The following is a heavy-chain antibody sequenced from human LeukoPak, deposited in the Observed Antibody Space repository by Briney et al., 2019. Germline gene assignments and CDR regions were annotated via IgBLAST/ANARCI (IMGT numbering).Heavy chain of an antibody. CDR3: ARDHGLGPAAI. CDR2: ISAYDGYT. J-gene: IGHJ4*02. D-gene: IGHD2-2*01. V-gene: IGHV1-18*01. Sequence: GASVKVSCKASGYTFTRYGFTWVRQAPGQGLEWMGWISAYDGYTNHAQKFQGRVTMTTDTSTSTAYMELRSLRSDDTAVYYCARDHGLGPAAIWGQGTLVTVSS. CDR1: GYTFTRYG.